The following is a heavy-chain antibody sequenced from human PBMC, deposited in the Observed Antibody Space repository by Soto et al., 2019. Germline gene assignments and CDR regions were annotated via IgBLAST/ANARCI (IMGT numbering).Heavy chain of an antibody. V-gene: IGHV1-18*01. J-gene: IGHJ4*02. Sequence: QVHLVQSGAEVKKPGASVKVSCKASGYTFTSYGITWVRQAPGQGLEWMGWISAHNGNTDYAQKLQGRVIVTRDTPTSTAYMALRSLSSDDTAVYYCARGRYGDYWGQGALVTVSS. D-gene: IGHD1-1*01. CDR2: ISAHNGNT. CDR3: ARGRYGDY. CDR1: GYTFTSYG.